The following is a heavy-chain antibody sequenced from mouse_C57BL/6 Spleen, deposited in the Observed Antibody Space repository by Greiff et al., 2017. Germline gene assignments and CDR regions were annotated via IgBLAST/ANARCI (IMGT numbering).Heavy chain of an antibody. V-gene: IGHV1-64*01. D-gene: IGHD2-12*01. J-gene: IGHJ1*03. CDR2: IHTNSGST. CDR1: GYTFTSYW. Sequence: QVQLQQPGAELVKPGASVKLSCKASGYTFTSYWMHWVKQRPGQGLEWIGMIHTNSGSTNYNEKFKSKATLTVDKSSSTAYMQRSSLTSEDSAVYYCARNIVTTYFDVWGTGTTVTGSS. CDR3: ARNIVTTYFDV.